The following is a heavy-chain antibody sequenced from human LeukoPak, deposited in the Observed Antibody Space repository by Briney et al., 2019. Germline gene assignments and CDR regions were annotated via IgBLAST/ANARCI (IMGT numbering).Heavy chain of an antibody. CDR3: ARGIGPTTVTTY. J-gene: IGHJ4*02. V-gene: IGHV3-7*01. Sequence: GGSLRLSCAASGFTFSSYGMHWVRQAPGKGLEWVANIKQDGSEKYYVDSVKGRFTISRDNAKNSLYLQMNSLRAEDTAVYYCARGIGPTTVTTYWGQGTLVTVSS. CDR2: IKQDGSEK. D-gene: IGHD4-17*01. CDR1: GFTFSSYG.